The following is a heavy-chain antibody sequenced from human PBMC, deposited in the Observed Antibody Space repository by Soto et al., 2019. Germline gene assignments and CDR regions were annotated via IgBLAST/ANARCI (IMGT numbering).Heavy chain of an antibody. CDR2: IDKVGTDS. J-gene: IGHJ6*03. D-gene: IGHD3-10*01. V-gene: IGHV3-74*01. Sequence: EVQLVESGGGLVQPGGSLRLSCAASEFTFSGRSVHWVRQAPGQGLVWVSGIDKVGTDSTFADSVKGRFTSSRDNAKNTVYLQMNVLSVEDTAVYYCARGWFGPDVWGKGTRVTVSS. CDR1: EFTFSGRS. CDR3: ARGWFGPDV.